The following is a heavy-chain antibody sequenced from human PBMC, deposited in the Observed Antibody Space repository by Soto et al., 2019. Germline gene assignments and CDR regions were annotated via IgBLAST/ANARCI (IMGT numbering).Heavy chain of an antibody. D-gene: IGHD6-13*01. CDR3: ARDMPYGARGIAGCDY. CDR2: VYRSGTT. CDR1: GVSITGSD. J-gene: IGHJ4*02. Sequence: SETLSLTCSVSGVSITGSDWSWIRQPPGKTLEWVGYVYRSGTTTYNPSLKSRVSISVDTSKNQFSLRLTSVIAADTAVYYCARDMPYGARGIAGCDYWGQGILVTVSS. V-gene: IGHV4-59*01.